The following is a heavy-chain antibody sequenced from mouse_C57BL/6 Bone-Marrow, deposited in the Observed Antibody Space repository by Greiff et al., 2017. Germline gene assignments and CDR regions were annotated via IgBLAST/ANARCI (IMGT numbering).Heavy chain of an antibody. J-gene: IGHJ2*01. Sequence: QVQLQQPGAELVKPGASVKVSCKASGYTFTSYGISWVKQRTGQGLEWIGEIYPRSGNTYYNEKFKGKATLTADKSSSTAYMELRSLTSEDSAVYFCAKLAYYFDYWGQGTTLTVSS. CDR3: AKLAYYFDY. CDR1: GYTFTSYG. V-gene: IGHV1-81*01. CDR2: IYPRSGNT. D-gene: IGHD4-1*01.